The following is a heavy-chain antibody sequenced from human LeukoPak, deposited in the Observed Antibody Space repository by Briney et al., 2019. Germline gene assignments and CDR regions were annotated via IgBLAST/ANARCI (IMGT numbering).Heavy chain of an antibody. V-gene: IGHV4-39*01. CDR2: IYYSGST. J-gene: IGHJ6*02. Sequence: SETLSLTCTVSGGSISSSSYYWGWIRQPPGKGLEWIGSIYYSGSTYYNPSLKSRVTISVDTSKNQFSLKLSSVTAADTAVYYCARCRQLEPSPYYYYYYGMDVWGQGTTVTVSS. CDR1: GGSISSSSYY. CDR3: ARCRQLEPSPYYYYYYGMDV. D-gene: IGHD6-13*01.